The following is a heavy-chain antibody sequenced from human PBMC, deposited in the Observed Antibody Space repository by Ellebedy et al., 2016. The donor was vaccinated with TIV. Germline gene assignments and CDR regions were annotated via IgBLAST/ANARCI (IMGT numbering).Heavy chain of an antibody. V-gene: IGHV3-23*01. J-gene: IGHJ3*02. Sequence: GGSLRLSXAASGFTFSSYAMSWVRQAPGKGLEWVSAISGSGGSTYYADSVKGRFTISRDNSKNTLYLQMNSLRAEDTAVYYCAKDKLRLLWFGELLDAFDIWGQGTMVTVSS. D-gene: IGHD3-10*01. CDR2: ISGSGGST. CDR3: AKDKLRLLWFGELLDAFDI. CDR1: GFTFSSYA.